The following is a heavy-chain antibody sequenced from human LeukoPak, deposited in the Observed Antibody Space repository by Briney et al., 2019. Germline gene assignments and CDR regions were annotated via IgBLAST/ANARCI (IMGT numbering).Heavy chain of an antibody. D-gene: IGHD3-3*01. Sequence: PSETLSLTCTVSGGSISSSSYYWGWIRQPPGKGLEWIGSIYYSGSTYYNPSLKSRVTISVDTSKNQFSLKLSSVTAADTAVYYCASITKEWLLYPFDYWGQGTLVTVSS. V-gene: IGHV4-39*07. CDR2: IYYSGST. CDR3: ASITKEWLLYPFDY. CDR1: GGSISSSSYY. J-gene: IGHJ4*02.